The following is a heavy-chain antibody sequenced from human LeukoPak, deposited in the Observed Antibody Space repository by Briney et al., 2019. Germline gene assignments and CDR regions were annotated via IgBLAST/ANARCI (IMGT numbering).Heavy chain of an antibody. CDR2: IFYSGNT. Sequence: SETLSLTCAVSGGSISSGGNSWSWIRQPPGKGLEWIGYIFYSGNTNYNPSLKSRVSISVDTSKNQFSLKLTSVTAADTAVYYCARGHDYLLDYWGQGTLVTVSS. J-gene: IGHJ4*02. V-gene: IGHV4-61*08. CDR3: ARGHDYLLDY. CDR1: GGSISSGGNS. D-gene: IGHD2/OR15-2a*01.